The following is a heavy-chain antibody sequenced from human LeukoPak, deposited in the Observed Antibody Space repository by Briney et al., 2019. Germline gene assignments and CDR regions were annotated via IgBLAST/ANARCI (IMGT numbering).Heavy chain of an antibody. Sequence: TSETLSLTCTVSGGSISSNNYYWGWIRQPPGKGLVWIGSIYYSGSTYNNPSLKSRVTISVDTTKNQFSLKLTSVTAADTAVYYCASSPSGYWWNFDCWGQGTLVTVSS. CDR2: IYYSGST. CDR3: ASSPSGYWWNFDC. J-gene: IGHJ4*02. V-gene: IGHV4-39*01. D-gene: IGHD3-22*01. CDR1: GGSISSNNYY.